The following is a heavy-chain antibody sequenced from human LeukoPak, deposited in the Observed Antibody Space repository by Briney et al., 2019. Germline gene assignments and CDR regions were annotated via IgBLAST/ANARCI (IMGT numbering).Heavy chain of an antibody. CDR2: INWDGGST. V-gene: IGHV3-20*01. CDR3: ARSVSGHPFDY. D-gene: IGHD1-26*01. J-gene: IGHJ4*02. Sequence: GGSLRLSCAASGFTFDDYGMSWVRHAPGKGLEWVSGINWDGGSTGYADSVKGRFTISRDNAKNSLYLQMNSLRAEDTALYHCARSVSGHPFDYWGQGTLVTVSS. CDR1: GFTFDDYG.